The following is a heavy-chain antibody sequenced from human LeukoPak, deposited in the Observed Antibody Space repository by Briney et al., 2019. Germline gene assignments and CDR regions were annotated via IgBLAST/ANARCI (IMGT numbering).Heavy chain of an antibody. D-gene: IGHD2-2*01. J-gene: IGHJ4*02. V-gene: IGHV3-23*01. CDR3: AKDVHDVVVPAAMSDY. CDR2: ISGSGGST. CDR1: GFTFSSYA. Sequence: GGSLRLSCAASGFTFSSYATSWVRQAPGKGLEWVSAISGSGGSTYYADSVKGRFTISRDNSKNTLYLQMNSLRAEDTAVYYCAKDVHDVVVPAAMSDYWGQGTLVTVSS.